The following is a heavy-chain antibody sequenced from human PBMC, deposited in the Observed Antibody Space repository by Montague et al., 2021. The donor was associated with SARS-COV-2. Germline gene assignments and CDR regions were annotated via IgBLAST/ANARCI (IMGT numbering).Heavy chain of an antibody. Sequence: SETLSLTCTVSGGSISSSSYYWGWIRQPPGKGLEWIGSIYYSGSTYYNPSLKSPVTISVYTSKNQFSLKLSSVTAADTAVYSCASHVHYWLGYSSSPYYFDYWGQGTLVTVSS. J-gene: IGHJ4*02. CDR2: IYYSGST. V-gene: IGHV4-39*01. D-gene: IGHD6-6*01. CDR3: ASHVHYWLGYSSSPYYFDY. CDR1: GGSISSSSYY.